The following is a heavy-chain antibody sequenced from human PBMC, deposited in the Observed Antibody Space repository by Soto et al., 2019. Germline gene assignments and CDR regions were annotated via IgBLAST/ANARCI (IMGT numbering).Heavy chain of an antibody. Sequence: PGGSLRLSCAASGFTFSGRGMIWVRQAPGKGLKWLSYISPVSTSKYYADSAKGRFSISRDNARASLYLQMNSLRDDDTAVYYCATVDGPTVATMFFDYWGQGILVTVSS. D-gene: IGHD5-12*01. J-gene: IGHJ4*02. CDR1: GFTFSGRG. V-gene: IGHV3-48*02. CDR2: ISPVSTSK. CDR3: ATVDGPTVATMFFDY.